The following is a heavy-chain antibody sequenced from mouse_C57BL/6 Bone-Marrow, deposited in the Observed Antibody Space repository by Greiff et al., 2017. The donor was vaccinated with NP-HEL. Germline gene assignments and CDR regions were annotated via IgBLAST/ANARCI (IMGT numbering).Heavy chain of an antibody. CDR1: GYTFTDYY. D-gene: IGHD4-1*01. CDR3: ARLGYYAMDY. V-gene: IGHV1-26*01. Sequence: VQLQQSGPELVKPGASVKISCKASGYTFTDYYMNWVKQSHGKSLEWIGDINPNNGGTSYNQKFKGKATLTVDKSSSTAYMELRSLTSEDSAVYYCARLGYYAMDYWGQGTSVTVSS. J-gene: IGHJ4*01. CDR2: INPNNGGT.